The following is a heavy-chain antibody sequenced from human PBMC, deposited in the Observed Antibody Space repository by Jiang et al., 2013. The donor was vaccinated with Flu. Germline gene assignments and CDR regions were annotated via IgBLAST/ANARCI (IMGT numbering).Heavy chain of an antibody. D-gene: IGHD3/OR15-3a*01. J-gene: IGHJ4*02. CDR3: AKFGNFLTGYHDC. V-gene: IGHV3-23*01. CDR2: ISAGGGVT. CDR1: GFTFTTYA. Sequence: QLLESGGGLVQPGGSLRLSCAASGFTFTTYAMSWVRQAPGKGLEWVSAISAGGGVTYYADSVRGRFTISRDNSKNTLYLQMNSLRAEDTAVYYCAKFGNFLTGYHDCWGQGTLVTVSS.